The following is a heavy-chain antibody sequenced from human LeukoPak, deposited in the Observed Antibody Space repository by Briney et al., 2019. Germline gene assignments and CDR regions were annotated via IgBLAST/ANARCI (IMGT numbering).Heavy chain of an antibody. CDR1: GGSISSYY. J-gene: IGHJ4*02. Sequence: SETLSLTCTVSGGSISSYYWSWIRQPPGKGLEWIGYIYYSGSTNYNPSLKSRVTISVDTSKNQFSLKLSSVTAADTAVYYCARIRKTGDIDYWGQGTLVTVSS. CDR3: ARIRKTGDIDY. CDR2: IYYSGST. V-gene: IGHV4-59*01. D-gene: IGHD7-27*01.